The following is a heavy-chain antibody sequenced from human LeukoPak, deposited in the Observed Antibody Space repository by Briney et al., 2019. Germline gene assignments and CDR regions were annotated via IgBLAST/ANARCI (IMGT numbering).Heavy chain of an antibody. J-gene: IGHJ4*02. CDR2: IKQDGSEK. V-gene: IGHV3-7*01. D-gene: IGHD5-12*01. Sequence: GGSLRLSCAASGFTFSSYWMSWVRKAPGRGLEWVANIKQDGSEKYYVDSVKGRFTISRDNAKNSLYLQMKSLRAEDTAVYYCAREDIVATIAFDYWGQGTLVTVSP. CDR1: GFTFSSYW. CDR3: AREDIVATIAFDY.